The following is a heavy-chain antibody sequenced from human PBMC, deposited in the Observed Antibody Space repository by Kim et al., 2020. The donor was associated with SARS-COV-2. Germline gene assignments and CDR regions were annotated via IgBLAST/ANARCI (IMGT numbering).Heavy chain of an antibody. Sequence: RFTISRDNSKNTLYLQMSSLRAEDTAVYYCAKPGYSSSWESYYYYYGMDVWGQGTTVTVSS. D-gene: IGHD6-13*01. V-gene: IGHV3-30*02. J-gene: IGHJ6*02. CDR3: AKPGYSSSWESYYYYYGMDV.